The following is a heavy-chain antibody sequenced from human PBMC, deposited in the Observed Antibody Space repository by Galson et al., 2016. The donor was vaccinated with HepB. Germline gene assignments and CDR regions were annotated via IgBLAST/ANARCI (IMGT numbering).Heavy chain of an antibody. J-gene: IGHJ4*01. CDR1: GGSISSYY. CDR3: AREYSSFDY. V-gene: IGHV4-59*01. CDR2: INYSGDT. D-gene: IGHD6-19*01. Sequence: SETLSLTCIVSGGSISSYYWHWIRQAPGKGLEWIGFINYSGDTRYNPSLKSRVTISVDTSKNQSSLRLTSVTAADTAMYFCAREYSSFDYMGHGILVTVSS.